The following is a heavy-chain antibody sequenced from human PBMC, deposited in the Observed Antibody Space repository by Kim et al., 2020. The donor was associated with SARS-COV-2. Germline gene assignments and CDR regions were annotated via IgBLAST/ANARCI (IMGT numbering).Heavy chain of an antibody. J-gene: IGHJ5*02. D-gene: IGHD2-15*01. Sequence: SETLSLTCTVSGGSISSYYWSWIRQPPGKGLQWIGYIYYSGSTNYNPSLKSRVTISVDTSKNQFSLKLSSVTAADTAVYYCASQEWDCSGGSCYLNWFDPWGQETLVTVSS. CDR3: ASQEWDCSGGSCYLNWFDP. CDR1: GGSISSYY. V-gene: IGHV4-59*08. CDR2: IYYSGST.